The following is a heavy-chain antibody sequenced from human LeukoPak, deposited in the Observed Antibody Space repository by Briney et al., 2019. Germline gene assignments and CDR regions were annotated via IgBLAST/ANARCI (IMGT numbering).Heavy chain of an antibody. D-gene: IGHD3-3*01. CDR2: ISAYNGNT. Sequence: VASVKVSCKASGYTFTSYGISWVRQAPGQGLEWMGWISAYNGNTNYAQKLQGRVTMTTDTSTSTAYMELSSLRSEDTAVYYCATKGRFLEWLPAADYYYGMDVWGQGTTVTVSS. CDR1: GYTFTSYG. J-gene: IGHJ6*02. V-gene: IGHV1-18*01. CDR3: ATKGRFLEWLPAADYYYGMDV.